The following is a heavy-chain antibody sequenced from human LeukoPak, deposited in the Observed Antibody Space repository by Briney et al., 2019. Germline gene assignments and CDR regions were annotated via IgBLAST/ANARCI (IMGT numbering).Heavy chain of an antibody. D-gene: IGHD5-18*01. CDR2: IIPIFGTA. CDR3: ARDQSGIQLWLRGWFDP. CDR1: GGTFSSYA. J-gene: IGHJ5*02. V-gene: IGHV1-69*05. Sequence: SVKVSCKASGGTFSSYAISWVRQAPGQGLEWMGRIIPIFGTANYAQKFQGRVTITTDESTSTAYMELSSLRSEDTAVYYCARDQSGIQLWLRGWFDPWGQGTLVTVSS.